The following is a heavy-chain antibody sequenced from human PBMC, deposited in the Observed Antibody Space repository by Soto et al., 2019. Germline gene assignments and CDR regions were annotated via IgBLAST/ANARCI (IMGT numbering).Heavy chain of an antibody. Sequence: QLVESGGGLVQPGGSLRLSCAASGFAFSTYSMNWVRQAPGKGLEWVSYISFSSTTIFYADSVRGRFTISRDNAKNSLYLQMNTLRDEDTVVYYCARDNGMAGSFDPWGQGTLVTVSS. V-gene: IGHV3-48*02. J-gene: IGHJ5*02. CDR1: GFAFSTYS. CDR2: ISFSSTTI. D-gene: IGHD2-8*01. CDR3: ARDNGMAGSFDP.